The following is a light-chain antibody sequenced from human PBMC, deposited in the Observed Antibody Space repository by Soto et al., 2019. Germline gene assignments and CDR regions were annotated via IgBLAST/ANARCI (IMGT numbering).Light chain of an antibody. CDR1: SADIGGFYY. V-gene: IGLV2-14*01. CDR2: EVN. CDR3: SSYSASGTI. Sequence: QSVLTQPASVSGSPGQSITISCTGTSADIGGFYYVSWYQQFPGKAPKLIIYEVNNRPSGVSDRFSGSKSGHTASLTISGLQAEDESDYYCSSYSASGTIFGTGTKV. J-gene: IGLJ1*01.